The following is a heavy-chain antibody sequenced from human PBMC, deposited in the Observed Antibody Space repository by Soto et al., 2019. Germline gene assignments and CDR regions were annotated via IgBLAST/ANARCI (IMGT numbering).Heavy chain of an antibody. CDR3: ARGGVILSAFFYAFDI. J-gene: IGHJ3*02. CDR1: EDTFNSYT. D-gene: IGHD2-15*01. CDR2: IIPIFGTI. V-gene: IGHV1-69*08. Sequence: QVQLVQSGAEVKKPGSSVKVSCKASEDTFNSYTVNWVRQAPGQGLEWMGRIIPIFGTIEYAQKFQGRVTITADKSTSTAYMELSSLRSEDTAVYYCARGGVILSAFFYAFDIWGQGTMVTASS.